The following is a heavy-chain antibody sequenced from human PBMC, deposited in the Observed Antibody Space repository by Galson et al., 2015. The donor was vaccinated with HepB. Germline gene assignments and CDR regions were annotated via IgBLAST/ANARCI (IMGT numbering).Heavy chain of an antibody. J-gene: IGHJ4*02. V-gene: IGHV1-69*13. CDR2: IIPIFGTA. CDR1: GGTFSSYA. Sequence: SVKVSCKASGGTFSSYAISWVRQAPGQGLEWMGGIIPIFGTANYAQKFQGRVTITADESTSTAYMELSSLRSEDTAVYYCASALGYCSSTSCPEMVYWGQGTLVTVSS. D-gene: IGHD2-2*01. CDR3: ASALGYCSSTSCPEMVY.